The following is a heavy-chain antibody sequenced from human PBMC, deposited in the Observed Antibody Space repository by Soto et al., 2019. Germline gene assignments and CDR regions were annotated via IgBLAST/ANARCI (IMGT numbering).Heavy chain of an antibody. CDR1: GGTFSSYA. J-gene: IGHJ2*01. CDR3: ARGDDYSYYHYWYFDF. Sequence: SVKVSCKASGGTFSSYAISWVRQAPGQGLEWMGGIIPIFGTANYAQKFQGRVTITADESTSTAYMELSSLRSEDTAVYYCARGDDYSYYHYWYFDFWGRGTLVTVAS. V-gene: IGHV1-69*13. CDR2: IIPIFGTA. D-gene: IGHD4-4*01.